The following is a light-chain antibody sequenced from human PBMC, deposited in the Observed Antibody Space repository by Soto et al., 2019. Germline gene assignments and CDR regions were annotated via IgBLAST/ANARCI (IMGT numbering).Light chain of an antibody. J-gene: IGKJ1*01. Sequence: DIQMTQSPSSLSASVGERVTITCRASQSIDTYLNWYQLKPGKAPNLLIYAATRLHTGDPSRFSGSGSGTGFTLSINNLQPEDFATYYCQQVYSTPGTFGQGTKV. V-gene: IGKV1-39*01. CDR2: AAT. CDR1: QSIDTY. CDR3: QQVYSTPGT.